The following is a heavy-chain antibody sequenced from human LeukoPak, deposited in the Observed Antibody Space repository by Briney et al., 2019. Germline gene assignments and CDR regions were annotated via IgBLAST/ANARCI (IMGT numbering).Heavy chain of an antibody. J-gene: IGHJ4*02. V-gene: IGHV1-46*01. D-gene: IGHD3-10*01. CDR2: INPSGGST. Sequence: AASVKVSCKASGYTFTSYDINWVRQASGQGLEWMGIINPSGGSTSYAQKFQGRVTMTRDMSTSTVYMELSSLRSEDTAVYYCARDRAGGSGSYFVYWGQGTLVTVSS. CDR1: GYTFTSYD. CDR3: ARDRAGGSGSYFVY.